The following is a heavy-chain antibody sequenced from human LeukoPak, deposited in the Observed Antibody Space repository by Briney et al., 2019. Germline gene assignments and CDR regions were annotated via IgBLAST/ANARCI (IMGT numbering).Heavy chain of an antibody. D-gene: IGHD6-13*01. CDR1: GFSFSRNA. Sequence: GGSLRLSCVASGFSFSRNAMNWLRQPPGKGLEWVSGVGGSNTDTYYADSVKGRFTISRDNSKNTLYLQMNSLRAEDTAVYYCAFRGYSSSWYTLGYWGQGTLVTVSS. CDR2: VGGSNTDT. V-gene: IGHV3-23*01. CDR3: AFRGYSSSWYTLGY. J-gene: IGHJ4*02.